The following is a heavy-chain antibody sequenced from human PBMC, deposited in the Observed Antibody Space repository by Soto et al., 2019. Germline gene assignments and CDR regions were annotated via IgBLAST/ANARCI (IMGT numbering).Heavy chain of an antibody. D-gene: IGHD2-2*02. CDR3: ALGVGPSAINYYYGMDV. Sequence: GGSLILSCAASGFTFSTYAMSWVRQAPGKGLEWVSAISGSGGTTYSADSVKGRFTISRDNSRNTLYLQMHSLRAEDTALYYCALGVGPSAINYYYGMDVWGQGTAVTVAS. V-gene: IGHV3-23*01. CDR2: ISGSGGTT. J-gene: IGHJ6*02. CDR1: GFTFSTYA.